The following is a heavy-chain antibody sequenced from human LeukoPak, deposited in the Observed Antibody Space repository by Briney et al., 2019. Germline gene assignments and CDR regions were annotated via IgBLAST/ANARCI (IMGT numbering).Heavy chain of an antibody. J-gene: IGHJ4*02. V-gene: IGHV3-21*01. CDR3: ASSRMSRPYDY. CDR2: ISSSSSYI. CDR1: GFTFSSYS. D-gene: IGHD2-15*01. Sequence: GGSLRLSCAASGFTFSSYSMNWVRQAPGKGLEWVSSISSSSSYIYHADSVKGRFTISRDNAKNSLYLQMNSLRAEDTAVYYCASSRMSRPYDYWGQGTLVTVSS.